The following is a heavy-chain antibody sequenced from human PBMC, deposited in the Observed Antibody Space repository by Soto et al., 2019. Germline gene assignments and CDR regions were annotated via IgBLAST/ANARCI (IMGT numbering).Heavy chain of an antibody. CDR3: ASGSYSPLDY. J-gene: IGHJ4*02. Sequence: SVKVSCKASGFTFTSSAMQWVRQARGQRLEWIGWIVVGSGNTNYAQKFQERVTITRGTSTSTAYMELSSLRSDDTAVYYCASGSYSPLDYWGQGTLVTVSS. CDR2: IVVGSGNT. CDR1: GFTFTSSA. V-gene: IGHV1-58*02. D-gene: IGHD1-26*01.